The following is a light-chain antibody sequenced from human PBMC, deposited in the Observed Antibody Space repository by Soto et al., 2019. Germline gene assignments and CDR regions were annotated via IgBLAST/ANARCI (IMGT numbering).Light chain of an antibody. J-gene: IGLJ1*01. Sequence: QSVLTQPASVSGSPGQSITISCTGTSSDVGGYNYVSWYQQYPGKAPKLMMYDVSNRPSGVSNRFSGSKSGNTASLTISGLQAEDEADYHCSSYTISNTLVFGSGTKVTVL. V-gene: IGLV2-14*01. CDR3: SSYTISNTLV. CDR2: DVS. CDR1: SSDVGGYNY.